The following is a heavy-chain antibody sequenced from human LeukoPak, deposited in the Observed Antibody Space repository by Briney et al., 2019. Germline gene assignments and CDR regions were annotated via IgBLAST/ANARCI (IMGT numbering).Heavy chain of an antibody. CDR1: GGSFSDYY. CDR3: ARDGGYCGDGGCYTDY. Sequence: SETLSLTCAVYGGSFSDYYWAWVRQSPGKGLEWIGQVSHTGSTNNNPSLKSRVRIPADTSKNQFSLRLSSVTAADTAVYYCARDGGYCGDGGCYTDYWSQGTLVTVSS. D-gene: IGHD2-15*01. CDR2: VSHTGST. J-gene: IGHJ4*02. V-gene: IGHV4-34*01.